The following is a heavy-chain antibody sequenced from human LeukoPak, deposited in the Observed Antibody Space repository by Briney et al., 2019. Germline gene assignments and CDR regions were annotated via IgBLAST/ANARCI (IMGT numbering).Heavy chain of an antibody. CDR2: IYYSGST. J-gene: IGHJ3*02. Sequence: PSETLSLTCTVSGGSISSSSYYWGWIRQPPGKGLEWIGNIYYSGSTYYNPPFKSRVTISVDTSKNQFSLKLSSVTAADTAVYYCARDRGNAFDIWGQGTMVTVSS. D-gene: IGHD3-16*01. CDR1: GGSISSSSYY. CDR3: ARDRGNAFDI. V-gene: IGHV4-39*07.